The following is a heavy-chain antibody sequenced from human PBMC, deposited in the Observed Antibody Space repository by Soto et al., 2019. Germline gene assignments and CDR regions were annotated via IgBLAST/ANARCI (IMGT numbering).Heavy chain of an antibody. CDR2: IYYSGST. V-gene: IGHV4-59*08. CDR3: ARQYGQITEFDY. Sequence: SETLSLTCTVSGGSISSYYWSWIRQPPGKGLEWIGYIYYSGSTNYNPSLKSRVTLSVDTSKNQFSLKLSSVTAADTAVYYCARQYGQITEFDYWGQGTLVTVSS. J-gene: IGHJ4*02. D-gene: IGHD4-17*01. CDR1: GGSISSYY.